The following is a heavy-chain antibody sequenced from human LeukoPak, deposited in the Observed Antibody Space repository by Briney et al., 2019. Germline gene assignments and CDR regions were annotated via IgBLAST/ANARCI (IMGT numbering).Heavy chain of an antibody. Sequence: GGSLRLSCAASGFTLRSSAMSWVRLAPGKGLGWVSTIDDSGETTYYADSVKGRFTISRDNSKNTLYLQLTSLRVEDTAVYYCANVATWTYFDSWGQGTLVTVSS. CDR2: IDDSGETT. D-gene: IGHD3/OR15-3a*01. CDR3: ANVATWTYFDS. CDR1: GFTLRSSA. V-gene: IGHV3-23*01. J-gene: IGHJ4*02.